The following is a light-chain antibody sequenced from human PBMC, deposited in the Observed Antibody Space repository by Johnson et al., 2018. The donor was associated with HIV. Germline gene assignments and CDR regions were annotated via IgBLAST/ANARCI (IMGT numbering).Light chain of an antibody. CDR1: SSNIGDNY. J-gene: IGLJ1*01. CDR2: ENN. CDR3: AAWDDSLNGYV. Sequence: QSLLTQPPSVSAAPGQKVTISCSGSSSNIGDNYVSWYQQLPGTAPKVLIYENNKRPSGIPDRFSGSKSGPSATLAISGLQAEDEADDYCAAWDDSLNGYVFGTGTKVTVL. V-gene: IGLV1-51*02.